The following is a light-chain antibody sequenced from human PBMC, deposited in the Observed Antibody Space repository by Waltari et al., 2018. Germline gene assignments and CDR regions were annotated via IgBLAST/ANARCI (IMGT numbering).Light chain of an antibody. CDR1: QSISRN. CDR3: QQYNNWRT. Sequence: EVLMTQSPATLSVSPGERATLSCRAIQSISRNLAWYQQKPGQAPRLLIYGASTRATGIPARFSGSGSGTEFTLTISSLQSEDFAVYYCQQYNNWRTFGQGTKLEIK. J-gene: IGKJ2*01. CDR2: GAS. V-gene: IGKV3-15*01.